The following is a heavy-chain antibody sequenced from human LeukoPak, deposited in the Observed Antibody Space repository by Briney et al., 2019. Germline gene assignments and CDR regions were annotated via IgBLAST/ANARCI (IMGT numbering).Heavy chain of an antibody. CDR2: INHSGST. V-gene: IGHV4-34*01. CDR3: ARGGLWLRRLDY. J-gene: IGHJ4*02. CDR1: GGSFSGYY. Sequence: PSETLSLTCAVYGGSFSGYYWSWIRQPPGKGLEWIGEINHSGSTNYNPSLKSRVTISVDTSKNQFSLKLSSVTAADTAVYYCARGGLWLRRLDYWGQGTLVTASS. D-gene: IGHD5-18*01.